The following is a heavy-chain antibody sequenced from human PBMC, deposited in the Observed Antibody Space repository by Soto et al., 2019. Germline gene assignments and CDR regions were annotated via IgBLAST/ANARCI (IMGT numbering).Heavy chain of an antibody. CDR1: GGTFSSYA. Sequence: SVKVSCKASGGTFSSYAISWLRQSAGQGLEWMGGIIPIFGTANYAQKFQGRVTITADESTSTAYMELSSLRSEDTAVYYCARQHIVVVTAAVPLLDIWGQGTMVTVSS. CDR2: IIPIFGTA. D-gene: IGHD2-21*02. CDR3: ARQHIVVVTAAVPLLDI. J-gene: IGHJ3*02. V-gene: IGHV1-69*13.